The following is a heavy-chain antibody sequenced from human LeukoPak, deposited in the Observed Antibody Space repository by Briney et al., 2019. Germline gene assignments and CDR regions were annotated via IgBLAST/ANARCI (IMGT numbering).Heavy chain of an antibody. CDR2: ISNSGGST. Sequence: QPGGSLRLSCAASGFTFSSYAMSWVRQAPGKGLGWVSVISNSGGSTFYADSVKGRFTISRDNSKNTLYLQMNSLRAEDTAVYYCAKRASGSGTSLYYFDYWGQGTLVTVSS. J-gene: IGHJ4*02. V-gene: IGHV3-23*01. CDR3: AKRASGSGTSLYYFDY. D-gene: IGHD3-10*01. CDR1: GFTFSSYA.